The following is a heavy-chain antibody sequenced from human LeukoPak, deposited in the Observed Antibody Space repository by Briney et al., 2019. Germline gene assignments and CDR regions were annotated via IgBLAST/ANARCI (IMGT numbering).Heavy chain of an antibody. J-gene: IGHJ4*02. Sequence: GGSLRLSCAASGFTVSSNYMSWVGQAPAKGLEWVSSISSSSSYIYYADSVKGRFTISRDNAKNSLYLQMNSLRAEDTAVYYCAAGIELEYWGQGTLVTVSS. CDR3: AAGIELEY. CDR1: GFTVSSNY. D-gene: IGHD6-13*01. CDR2: ISSSSSYI. V-gene: IGHV3-21*01.